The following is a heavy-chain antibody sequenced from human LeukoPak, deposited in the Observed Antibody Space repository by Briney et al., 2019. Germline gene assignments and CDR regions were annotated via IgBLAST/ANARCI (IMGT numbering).Heavy chain of an antibody. CDR3: ARDRSAGWFGVRFDP. Sequence: GGSLRLFCAASGFTLSSYSMSSVGQAAGKGLEWVSSISSSSSYIYYADSVKGRFTISRDNAKSSLYLQMNSLRAEDTAVYYCARDRSAGWFGVRFDPWGQGTLVTVSS. J-gene: IGHJ5*02. CDR2: ISSSSSYI. CDR1: GFTLSSYS. D-gene: IGHD3-10*01. V-gene: IGHV3-21*01.